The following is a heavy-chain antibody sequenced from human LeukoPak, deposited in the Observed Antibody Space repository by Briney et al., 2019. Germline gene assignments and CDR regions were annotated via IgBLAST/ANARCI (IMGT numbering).Heavy chain of an antibody. CDR2: ITGSSTTI. V-gene: IGHV3-48*01. J-gene: IGHJ4*02. D-gene: IGHD3-16*01. CDR3: ARGGGDYEFDY. Sequence: GGSLRLSCAASGFSLSIYSMNWVRQAPGKGLEWVSHITGSSTTIYYADSLRGRFTISRDNAKNSLYLQMNSLRAEDTAVYYCARGGGDYEFDYWGQGTLVTVSS. CDR1: GFSLSIYS.